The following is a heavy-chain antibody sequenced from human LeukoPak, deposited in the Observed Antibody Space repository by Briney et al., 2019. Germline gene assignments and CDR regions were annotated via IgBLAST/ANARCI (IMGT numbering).Heavy chain of an antibody. CDR2: ISGSGGST. CDR1: GFTFSSYA. V-gene: IGHV3-23*01. Sequence: GGSLRLSCAASGFTFSSYAMSWVRQAPGKGLEWVSAISGSGGSTYYADSVKGRFTISRDNSKNTLYLQMNSLRAEDTAVYYRSDPGPLVGATEGWGQGTPVTVSS. D-gene: IGHD1-26*01. CDR3: SDPGPLVGATEG. J-gene: IGHJ4*03.